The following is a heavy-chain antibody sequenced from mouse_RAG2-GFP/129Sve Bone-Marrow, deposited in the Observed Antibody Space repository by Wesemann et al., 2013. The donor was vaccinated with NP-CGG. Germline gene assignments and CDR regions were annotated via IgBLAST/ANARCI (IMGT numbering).Heavy chain of an antibody. Sequence: EVKEMVESGGGLVQPGGSLRLSCATSGFTFSDFYMEWVRQPPGKRLEWIAASRNKANDYTTEYSASVKGRFIVSRDTSQSILYLQMNALRAEDTAIYYCARAYGYDGYFDVWGAGTTVTVSS. V-gene: IGHV7-1*02. CDR1: GFTFSDFY. D-gene: IGHD2-2*01. CDR3: ARAYGYDGYFDV. J-gene: IGHJ1*01. CDR2: SRNKANDYTT.